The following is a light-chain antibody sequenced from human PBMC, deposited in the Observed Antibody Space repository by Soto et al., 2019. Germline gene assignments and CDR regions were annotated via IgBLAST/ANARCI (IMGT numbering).Light chain of an antibody. Sequence: EIVMTQSPATLSVSPGERATLPCRASQSVSSNLAWYQQKPGQAPRLLIYGASTRATGIPARFSGSGSGTEFTLTITSLQSEDFAVYFCHQYNKWPRTFGRGTKVDNK. CDR3: HQYNKWPRT. CDR2: GAS. CDR1: QSVSSN. V-gene: IGKV3-15*01. J-gene: IGKJ1*01.